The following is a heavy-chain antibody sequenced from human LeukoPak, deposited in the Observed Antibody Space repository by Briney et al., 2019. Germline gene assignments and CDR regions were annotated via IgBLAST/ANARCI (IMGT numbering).Heavy chain of an antibody. Sequence: ETLSLTCTVSGGSISSSSYYWGWIRQPPGKGLEWVANIKQDGSEKYYVDSVKGRFTISRDNAKNSLYLQMNSLRAEDTAVYYCARAMIVGPEYFQHWGQGTLVTVSS. J-gene: IGHJ1*01. CDR3: ARAMIVGPEYFQH. V-gene: IGHV3-7*01. D-gene: IGHD3-22*01. CDR2: IKQDGSEK. CDR1: GGSISSSSYY.